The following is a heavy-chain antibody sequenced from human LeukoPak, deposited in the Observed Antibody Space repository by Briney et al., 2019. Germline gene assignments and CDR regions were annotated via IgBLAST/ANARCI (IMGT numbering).Heavy chain of an antibody. D-gene: IGHD5-18*01. J-gene: IGHJ4*02. Sequence: SETLSLTCTVSGGSISSSSYYWGWIRQPPGKGLEWIGSIYYSGSTYYNPSLKSRVTISVDTSKNQFSLKLSSVTAADTAVYYCAREDVDTVTFDYWGQGTLVTVSS. CDR3: AREDVDTVTFDY. V-gene: IGHV4-39*07. CDR1: GGSISSSSYY. CDR2: IYYSGST.